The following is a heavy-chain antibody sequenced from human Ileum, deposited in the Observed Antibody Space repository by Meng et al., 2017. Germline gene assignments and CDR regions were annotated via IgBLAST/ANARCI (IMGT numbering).Heavy chain of an antibody. V-gene: IGHV3-15*01. CDR2: IMSISSGGTT. CDR3: THTFHSDSSGRY. CDR1: GFTFSSAW. J-gene: IGHJ4*02. Sequence: GGSLRLSCAASGFTFSSAWMSWVRQAPGKGLEWVGRIMSISSGGTTDYATPVQGRFTISRDDSKNTLYLQMNSLKSDDTAVYYCTHTFHSDSSGRYWGQGTLVTVSS. D-gene: IGHD3-22*01.